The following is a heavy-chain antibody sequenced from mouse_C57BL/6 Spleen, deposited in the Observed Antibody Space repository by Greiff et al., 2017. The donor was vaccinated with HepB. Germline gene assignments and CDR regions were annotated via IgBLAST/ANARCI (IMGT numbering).Heavy chain of an antibody. V-gene: IGHV3-6*01. CDR2: ISYDGSN. J-gene: IGHJ3*01. D-gene: IGHD1-1*01. Sequence: ESGPGLVKPSQSLSLTCSVTGYSITSGYYWNWIRQFPGNKLEWMGYISYDGSNNYNPSLKNRISITRDTSKNQFFLKLNSVTTEDTATYYCATEVVDWGQGTLVTVSA. CDR3: ATEVVD. CDR1: GYSITSGYY.